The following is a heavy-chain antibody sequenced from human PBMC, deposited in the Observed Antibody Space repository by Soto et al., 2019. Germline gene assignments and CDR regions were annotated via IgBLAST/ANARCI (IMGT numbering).Heavy chain of an antibody. V-gene: IGHV1-2*04. Sequence: ASVKVSCKASGYTFTGYYMHWVRQAPGQGLEWMGWINPNSGGTNYAQKFQGWVTMTRDTSISTAYMELSRLRSDDTAVYYCARVLTADGFPFDYWGQGTLVTVSS. CDR1: GYTFTGYY. D-gene: IGHD6-13*01. CDR2: INPNSGGT. CDR3: ARVLTADGFPFDY. J-gene: IGHJ4*02.